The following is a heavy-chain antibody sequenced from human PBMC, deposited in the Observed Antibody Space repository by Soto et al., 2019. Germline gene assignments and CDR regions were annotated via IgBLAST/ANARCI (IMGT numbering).Heavy chain of an antibody. CDR2: IIPIFGTA. Sequence: VASVKVSCKASGGTFSSYAISWVRQAPGQGLEWMGGIIPIFGTANYAQKFQGRVTITADESTSTAYMELSTLRSEDTAVYYCARGSSPYYFDYWGQGTLVTVSS. J-gene: IGHJ4*02. CDR3: ARGSSPYYFDY. CDR1: GGTFSSYA. V-gene: IGHV1-69*13. D-gene: IGHD6-6*01.